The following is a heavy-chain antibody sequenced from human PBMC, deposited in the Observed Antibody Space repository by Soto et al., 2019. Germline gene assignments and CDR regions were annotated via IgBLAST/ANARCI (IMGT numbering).Heavy chain of an antibody. CDR1: KGAFRTYA. Sequence: QVQLVQSGAEVKKPGSSVKVSCKASKGAFRTYAISWVRQAPGQGLEWVGGIIPIFGRADYAKKFQGRVTITADNFTSTACMELRSLRSKDTAISYCATDRVVATTEPAFDVWGQGTLVIVSS. CDR3: ATDRVVATTEPAFDV. J-gene: IGHJ3*01. D-gene: IGHD5-12*01. CDR2: IIPIFGRA. V-gene: IGHV1-69*06.